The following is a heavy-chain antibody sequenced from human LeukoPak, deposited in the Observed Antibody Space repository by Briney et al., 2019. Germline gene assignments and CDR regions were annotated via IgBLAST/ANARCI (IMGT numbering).Heavy chain of an antibody. CDR1: GGTFSSYA. CDR2: MNPHSGNT. J-gene: IGHJ4*02. V-gene: IGHV1-8*02. Sequence: ASVKVSCKASGGTFSSYAISWVRQAPGQGLEWMGWMNPHSGNTGSAQKFQGRLTMTRNTSMSTAYMELSSLKSEDTAVYFCARISPDYYDSSGYSYYFDYWGQGTLVTVSS. D-gene: IGHD3-22*01. CDR3: ARISPDYYDSSGYSYYFDY.